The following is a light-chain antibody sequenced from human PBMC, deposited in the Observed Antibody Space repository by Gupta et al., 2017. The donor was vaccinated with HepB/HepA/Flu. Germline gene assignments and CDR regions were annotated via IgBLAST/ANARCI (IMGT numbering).Light chain of an antibody. J-gene: IGKJ3*01. Sequence: ESVLTQSPGTLSLSAGERATVSSRASQSASSSYLAWYQQKPGQAPRLPIYGASSSATGIPDRFRGRGSGTDFTLTISRLAPEDFAVYYCQQECSPPKTFGPWTKVD. V-gene: IGKV3-20*01. CDR2: GAS. CDR3: QQECSPPKT. CDR1: QSASSSY.